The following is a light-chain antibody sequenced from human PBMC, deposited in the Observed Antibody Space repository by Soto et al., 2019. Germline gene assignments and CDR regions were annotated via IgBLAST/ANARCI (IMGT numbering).Light chain of an antibody. Sequence: QLVLTQPTSLSASPGASASFTCAMRSGINVGTYSIYWYQQKPGSPPRYLLRYKSDSDKQQGSGVPSRFSGSDDASTNAGLLLISGLQSEDEADYYCAIWYSNTWVFGGGTKLTVL. CDR3: AIWYSNTWV. CDR2: YKSDSDK. J-gene: IGLJ3*02. V-gene: IGLV5-39*01. CDR1: SGINVGTYS.